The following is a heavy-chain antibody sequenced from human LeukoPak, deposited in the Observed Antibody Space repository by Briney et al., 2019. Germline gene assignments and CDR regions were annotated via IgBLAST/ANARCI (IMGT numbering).Heavy chain of an antibody. Sequence: ASVKVSCKVSGYTLTELSMHWVRQAPRKGLEWMGGFDPEDGETIYAQKFQGRVTMTEDTSTDTAYMELSSLRSEDTAVYYCATTRVQRWLQLGYFDYWGQGTLVTVSS. J-gene: IGHJ4*02. CDR1: GYTLTELS. CDR3: ATTRVQRWLQLGYFDY. D-gene: IGHD5-24*01. V-gene: IGHV1-24*01. CDR2: FDPEDGET.